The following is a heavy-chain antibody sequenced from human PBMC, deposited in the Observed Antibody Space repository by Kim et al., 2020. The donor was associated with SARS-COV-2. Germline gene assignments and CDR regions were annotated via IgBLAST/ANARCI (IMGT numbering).Heavy chain of an antibody. V-gene: IGHV3-9*01. D-gene: IGHD3-22*01. J-gene: IGHJ4*02. CDR1: GFTFGDFA. CDR2: ITGKGDFT. Sequence: GGSLRLSCAASGFTFGDFAMHWVRQAPGKGLQWVSGITGKGDFTEYADSVRGRFIISRDNAKNSLYLHMNSLRPEDTALYYCASNISGSHPFDYWGQGTLVPVSS. CDR3: ASNISGSHPFDY.